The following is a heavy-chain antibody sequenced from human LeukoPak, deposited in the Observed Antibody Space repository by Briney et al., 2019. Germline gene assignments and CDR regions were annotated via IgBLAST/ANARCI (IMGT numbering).Heavy chain of an antibody. Sequence: GGSLRLSCAASGFTFSTFAMIWVRQPPGKGLEWVSSIFPSGGEIHYADSVRGRFTIYRDNSKSILSLQMNSLRAEDTAVYYCARTASRYYDSSGSPSYWGQGTLVTVSS. V-gene: IGHV3-23*01. J-gene: IGHJ4*02. CDR2: IFPSGGEI. CDR3: ARTASRYYDSSGSPSY. CDR1: GFTFSTFA. D-gene: IGHD3-22*01.